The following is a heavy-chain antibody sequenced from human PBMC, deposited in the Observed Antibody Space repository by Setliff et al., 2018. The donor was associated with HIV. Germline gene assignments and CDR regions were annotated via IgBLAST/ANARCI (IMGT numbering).Heavy chain of an antibody. CDR2: ISAYNGDT. V-gene: IGHV1-18*01. D-gene: IGHD6-19*01. CDR1: GDTFTSYG. Sequence: GASVKVSCKASGDTFTSYGFSWVRQAPAQGLEWMGWISAYNGDTNYAQKFQGRVTMTTDTSTSTAYMELRSLRSDDTAVYYCASGRGEYSSGWYRNALDIWGQGTMVTVSS. CDR3: ASGRGEYSSGWYRNALDI. J-gene: IGHJ3*02.